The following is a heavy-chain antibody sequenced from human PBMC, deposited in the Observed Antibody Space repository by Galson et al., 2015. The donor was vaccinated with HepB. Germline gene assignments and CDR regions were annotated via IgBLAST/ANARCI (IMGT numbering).Heavy chain of an antibody. CDR1: GGTFSSHA. D-gene: IGHD2-21*01. J-gene: IGHJ4*02. CDR3: ARGTHMADFDY. CDR2: IIAILGIA. V-gene: IGHV1-69*04. Sequence: SVKVSCKASGGTFSSHAISWVRQAPGQGLEWMGRIIAILGIANYAQKFQGRVTITADKSTSTAYMELSSLRSEDTAVYYCARGTHMADFDYWGQGTLVTVSS.